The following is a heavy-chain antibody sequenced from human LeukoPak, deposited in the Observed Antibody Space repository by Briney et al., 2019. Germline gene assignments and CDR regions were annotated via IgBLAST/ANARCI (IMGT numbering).Heavy chain of an antibody. CDR2: IYYSGST. CDR3: ARLGTHYDNVWGTEYYFDY. CDR1: GGSISSYY. Sequence: SETLSLTCTVSGGSISSYYWTWSRHPPGKGLERIGYIYYSGSTNYNPTLKSQVPISVDTAKNQFPLKLSSVTAADAAVYYCARLGTHYDNVWGTEYYFDYWGQGTLVTVSS. D-gene: IGHD3-16*01. V-gene: IGHV4-59*08. J-gene: IGHJ4*02.